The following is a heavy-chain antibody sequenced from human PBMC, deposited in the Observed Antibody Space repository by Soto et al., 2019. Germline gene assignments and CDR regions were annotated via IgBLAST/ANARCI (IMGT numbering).Heavy chain of an antibody. V-gene: IGHV3-21*01. CDR3: TREVQPVIRREYDY. CDR2: IDRSGART. Sequence: GGSLRLSCEASAFTFDSHTMNWVRQAPGKGLEWVASIDRSGARTFYADSVKGRFTISRDNAKNSLYLQMNSLNAEDTAVYYCTREVQPVIRREYDYWGQGTLVTVSS. J-gene: IGHJ4*02. CDR1: AFTFDSHT.